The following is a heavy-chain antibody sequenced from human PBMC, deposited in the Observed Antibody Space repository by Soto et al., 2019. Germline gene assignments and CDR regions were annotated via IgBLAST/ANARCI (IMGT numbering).Heavy chain of an antibody. D-gene: IGHD6-13*01. V-gene: IGHV4-39*02. CDR2: IYYSGST. CDR3: ARRERAAGTDWWFDP. Sequence: QLQLQESGPGLVKPSETLSLTCTVSGGSISSSSFHWGWIRQPPGKGLEWIGRIYYSGSTYYSPSRKSRVTISVDTSKNHFSLKLSSVTAADTAVYYCARRERAAGTDWWFDPWGQGTLVTVSS. CDR1: GGSISSSSFH. J-gene: IGHJ5*02.